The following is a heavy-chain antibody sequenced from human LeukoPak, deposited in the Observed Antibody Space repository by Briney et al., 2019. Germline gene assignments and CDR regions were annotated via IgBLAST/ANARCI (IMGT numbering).Heavy chain of an antibody. D-gene: IGHD2-2*01. CDR2: IYYSGST. CDR1: GGSISSYY. V-gene: IGHV4-59*08. J-gene: IGHJ3*02. CDR3: ARHGGCSSTSCYSPDRGDDAFDI. Sequence: SETLSLTCTVSGGSISSYYWSWLRQPPGKGLEWIGYIYYSGSTNYNPSLKSRVTISVDTSKNQFSLKLSSVTGADTAVYYCARHGGCSSTSCYSPDRGDDAFDIWGQGTMVTVSS.